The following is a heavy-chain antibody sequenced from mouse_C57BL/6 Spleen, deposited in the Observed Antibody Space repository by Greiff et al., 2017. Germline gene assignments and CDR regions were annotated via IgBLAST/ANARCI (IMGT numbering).Heavy chain of an antibody. CDR2: IHPNSGST. CDR3: ARSPLFLRSEDYAMDY. CDR1: GYTFTSYW. V-gene: IGHV1-64*01. Sequence: QVQLQQPGAELVKPGASVKLSCKASGYTFTSYWMHWVKQRPGQGLEWIGMIHPNSGSTNYNEKFKSKATLTVDKSSSTAYMQLSSLTSEDSAFYYCARSPLFLRSEDYAMDYWGQGTSVTVSS. J-gene: IGHJ4*01. D-gene: IGHD1-1*01.